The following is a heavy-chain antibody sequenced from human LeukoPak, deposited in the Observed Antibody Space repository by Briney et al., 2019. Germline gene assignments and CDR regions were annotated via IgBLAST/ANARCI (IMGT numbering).Heavy chain of an antibody. D-gene: IGHD3-22*01. CDR2: YNGNT. J-gene: IGHJ4*02. Sequence: YNGNTNYPQKLQGRLTMTTDTSTSTAYMELRSLRSDDTAVYYCARDPGPLYYYDSSGYLNWGQGTLVTVXS. CDR3: ARDPGPLYYYDSSGYLN. V-gene: IGHV1-18*01.